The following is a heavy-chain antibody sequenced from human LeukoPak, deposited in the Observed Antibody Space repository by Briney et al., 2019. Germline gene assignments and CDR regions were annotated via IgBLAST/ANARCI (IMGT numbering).Heavy chain of an antibody. Sequence: GGSLRLSCAASGFTFSSYSMNWVRQAPGKGLEWVGFIRSKAYGGTTEYAASVKGRFTISRDDSKSIAYLQMNSLKTEDTAVYYCTRRENYGSDYWGQGTLVTVSS. CDR3: TRRENYGSDY. V-gene: IGHV3-49*04. CDR1: GFTFSSYS. CDR2: IRSKAYGGTT. D-gene: IGHD3-10*01. J-gene: IGHJ4*02.